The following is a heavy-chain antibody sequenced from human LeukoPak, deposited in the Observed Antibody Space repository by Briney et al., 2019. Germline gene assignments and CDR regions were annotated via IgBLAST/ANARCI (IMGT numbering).Heavy chain of an antibody. V-gene: IGHV3-15*01. Sequence: GGSLRLSCAASGFTFSNAWMSWVRQAPGKGLEWVGRIKSKTDGGTTDYAAPVKGRFTISRDDSKNTLYLQMNSLKTEDTAVYYCTTVGGYYYDSSGYYYFPDYWGQGTLVTVSS. CDR3: TTVGGYYYDSSGYYYFPDY. CDR1: GFTFSNAW. D-gene: IGHD3-22*01. J-gene: IGHJ4*02. CDR2: IKSKTDGGTT.